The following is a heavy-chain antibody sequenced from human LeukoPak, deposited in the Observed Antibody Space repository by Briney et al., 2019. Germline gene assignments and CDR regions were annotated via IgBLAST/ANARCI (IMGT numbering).Heavy chain of an antibody. Sequence: GGSLRLSCAASGFIFGDSWMSWVRQAPGKGLEWVANINQDGSEKYSVDSVKGRFTISRDNAENSLFLQMNSLRAEDTAVYYCARDPSGNDAFDIWGQGTMVTVSS. CDR2: INQDGSEK. CDR1: GFIFGDSW. D-gene: IGHD1-26*01. CDR3: ARDPSGNDAFDI. J-gene: IGHJ3*02. V-gene: IGHV3-7*05.